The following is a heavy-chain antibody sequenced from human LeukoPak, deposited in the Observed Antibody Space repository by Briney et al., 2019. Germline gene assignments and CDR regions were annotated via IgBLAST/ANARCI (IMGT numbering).Heavy chain of an antibody. V-gene: IGHV1-3*04. CDR2: IDTANGNT. J-gene: IGHJ5*01. CDR3: ARPGASSPGNWFAS. Sequence: ASVKVSCKASGYTFTNHAMHWVRQAPGQGLEWMGWIDTANGNTKYLQKFQGRVTITRGTSARIVYMELSSLRFEDTALYYCARPGASSPGNWFASWGQGSLATVSS. CDR1: GYTFTNHA. D-gene: IGHD6-13*01.